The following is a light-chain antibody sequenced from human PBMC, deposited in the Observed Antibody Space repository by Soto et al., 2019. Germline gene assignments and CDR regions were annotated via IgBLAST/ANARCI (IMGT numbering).Light chain of an antibody. CDR1: SSNIGAGYG. CDR2: GNT. V-gene: IGLV1-40*01. Sequence: QSVLTQPPSVSGAPGQRVTISCTGSSSNIGAGYGVQWYQQLPGTAPKLLIFGNTNRPSRVPDRFSGSKSGTSASLAITGLQAEDEADYYCQSYDRSLSGYVFGTGTKLTVL. J-gene: IGLJ1*01. CDR3: QSYDRSLSGYV.